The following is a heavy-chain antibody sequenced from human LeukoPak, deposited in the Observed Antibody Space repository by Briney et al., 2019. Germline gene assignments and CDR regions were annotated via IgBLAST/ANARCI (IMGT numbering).Heavy chain of an antibody. J-gene: IGHJ3*02. V-gene: IGHV3-48*02. CDR1: GFTFSSYG. CDR3: AKDPNGDYVGTFDM. D-gene: IGHD4-17*01. CDR2: ISSSSSTI. Sequence: GGSLRLSCAASGFTFSSYGMNWVRQAPGKGLEWVSYISSSSSTIYYAESVKGRFTISRDNSKNTLFLQMNSLRDEDTAAYYCAKDPNGDYVGTFDMWGRGTMVTVSS.